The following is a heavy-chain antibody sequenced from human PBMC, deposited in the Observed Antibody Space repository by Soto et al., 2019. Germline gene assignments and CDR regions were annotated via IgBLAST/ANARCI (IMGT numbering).Heavy chain of an antibody. CDR2: IYHSGST. CDR3: ARASMPKAHFDY. Sequence: SETLSLTCAVSGYSISSGYYWGWIRQPPGKGLEWIGSIYHSGSTYYNPSLRSRATISVDTSKNQFSLKLTSVTAADTALYYCARASMPKAHFDYWGQGTLVTVSS. CDR1: GYSISSGYY. J-gene: IGHJ4*02. D-gene: IGHD2-2*01. V-gene: IGHV4-38-2*01.